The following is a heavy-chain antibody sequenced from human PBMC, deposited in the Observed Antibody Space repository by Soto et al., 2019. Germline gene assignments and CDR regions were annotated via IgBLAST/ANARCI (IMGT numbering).Heavy chain of an antibody. V-gene: IGHV1-18*01. CDR3: AWYYAILSGYYRWFDS. J-gene: IGHJ5*01. CDR1: GYTFTSYG. D-gene: IGHD3-9*01. CDR2: ISAYNGNT. Sequence: ASVKVSCKASGYTFTSYGISWVREAPGQGLEWMGWISAYNGNTNYAQKLQGRVTMTTDTSTSTAYMELRSLRSDDTAVYYCAWYYAILSGYYRWFDSWGQGTLVTVSS.